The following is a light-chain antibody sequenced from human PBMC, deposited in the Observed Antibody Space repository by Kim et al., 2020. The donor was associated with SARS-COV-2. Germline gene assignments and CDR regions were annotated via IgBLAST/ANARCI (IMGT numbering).Light chain of an antibody. CDR2: KVN. V-gene: IGLV2-8*01. Sequence: GQSVTTSCTGTSRDVGAFDHVAWYQQHANKAPNLIIYKVNQRPSGVPGRFSGSKSGNTASLTVSGLQTDDEAHYYCSSYRRSNNWVFGGGTQLTVL. CDR3: SSYRRSNNWV. J-gene: IGLJ3*02. CDR1: SRDVGAFDH.